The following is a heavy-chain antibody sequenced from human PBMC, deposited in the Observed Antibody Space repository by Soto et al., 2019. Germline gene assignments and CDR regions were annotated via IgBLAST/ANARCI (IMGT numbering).Heavy chain of an antibody. V-gene: IGHV4-34*01. J-gene: IGHJ6*02. CDR1: SGSLSDHY. CDR2: INHSGIT. CDR3: ARGKPSGYRFGPRNFFYYGMDV. Sequence: KTAETLSLTCGVFSGSLSDHYWTWIRQAPGKGLEWIVEINHSGITDYNPSLKSRVTLSLDTSKNQFSLKVTALTAADTAVYYCARGKPSGYRFGPRNFFYYGMDVWGPGTTVTVSS. D-gene: IGHD5-18*01.